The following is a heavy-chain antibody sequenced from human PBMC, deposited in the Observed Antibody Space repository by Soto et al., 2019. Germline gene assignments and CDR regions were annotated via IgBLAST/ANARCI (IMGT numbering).Heavy chain of an antibody. CDR1: GGSFSGYY. CDR2: INHSGST. Sequence: QVQLQQWGAGLLKPSETLSLTCAVYGGSFSGYYWSGIRQPPGKGLEWIGEINHSGSTNYNPSLKSRSTIAVDTSKSLFARRLSSVIAADTAVYYCARAYIAVSRNCPCDLCGRGTLVTVSS. CDR3: ARAYIAVSRNCPCDL. J-gene: IGHJ2*01. V-gene: IGHV4-34*01. D-gene: IGHD6-19*01.